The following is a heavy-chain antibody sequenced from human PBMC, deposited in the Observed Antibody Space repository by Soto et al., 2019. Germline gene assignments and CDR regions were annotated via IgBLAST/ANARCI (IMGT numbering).Heavy chain of an antibody. CDR2: INAGNGNT. Sequence: GASVKVSCKASGYTFTSYAMHWVRQAPGQRLEWMGWINAGNGNTKYSQKFQGRVTITRDTSASTAHMELSSLRSEDTAVYYCARVGTMVRGDYFDYWGQGTLVTVSS. CDR1: GYTFTSYA. CDR3: ARVGTMVRGDYFDY. D-gene: IGHD3-10*01. J-gene: IGHJ4*02. V-gene: IGHV1-3*01.